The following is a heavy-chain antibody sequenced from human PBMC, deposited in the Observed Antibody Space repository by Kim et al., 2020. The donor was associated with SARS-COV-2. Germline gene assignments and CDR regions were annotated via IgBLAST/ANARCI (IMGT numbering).Heavy chain of an antibody. Sequence: ASVKVSCKSSGHPLTNNYGITWVRQAPGQGFEWMGWISGYNGNTNYARKLQGRVTMTIDTSTNIAYMELRSLKSDDTAVYYCATEGRDYCTGGSCFAYWGQGALVTVSS. V-gene: IGHV1-18*04. CDR1: GHPLTNNYG. D-gene: IGHD2-15*01. CDR2: ISGYNGNT. J-gene: IGHJ4*02. CDR3: ATEGRDYCTGGSCFAY.